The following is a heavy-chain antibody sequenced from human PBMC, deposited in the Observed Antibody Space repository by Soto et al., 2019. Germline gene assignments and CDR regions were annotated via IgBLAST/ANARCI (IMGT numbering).Heavy chain of an antibody. CDR1: GFTFSNAW. D-gene: IGHD3-9*01. J-gene: IGHJ3*02. CDR3: TTGFGVDYDILTGYYHDALDI. Sequence: GGSLRLSCAASGFTFSNAWMSWVRQAPGKGLEWVGRIKSKTGGGATDYAAPVKGRFTISRDDSKNTLYLQMNSLKTEDTAVYYCTTGFGVDYDILTGYYHDALDIWGQGTMVTVSS. V-gene: IGHV3-15*01. CDR2: IKSKTGGGAT.